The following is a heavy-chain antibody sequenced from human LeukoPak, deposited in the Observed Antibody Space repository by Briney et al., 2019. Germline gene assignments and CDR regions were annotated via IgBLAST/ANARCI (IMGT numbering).Heavy chain of an antibody. CDR3: ARHVSVAVTNFFDY. D-gene: IGHD6-19*01. V-gene: IGHV4-39*01. Sequence: SETLSLTCAVSGGSISSRNYYWGWIRQPPGKGLEWIGGVYYTGTTYSNPSLKSRVTISVDTSKNQFSLRLSSVTAADTAVYYCARHVSVAVTNFFDYWGQGTLVTVSS. CDR1: GGSISSRNYY. CDR2: VYYTGTT. J-gene: IGHJ4*02.